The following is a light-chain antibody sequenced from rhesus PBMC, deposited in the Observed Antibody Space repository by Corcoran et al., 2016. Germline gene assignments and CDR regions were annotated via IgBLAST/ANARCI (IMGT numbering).Light chain of an antibody. CDR1: QGISNW. CDR3: QQHDNSPYS. Sequence: DIQMTQSPSSLSASVGDRVTITCRASQGISNWLAWYQKKPGKAPKLLIYRASNLETGVPSRFSGSGSGTDFTLPISSRQPEDIATYYCQQHDNSPYSFGQGTKVEIK. CDR2: RAS. V-gene: IGKV1-69*01. J-gene: IGKJ2*01.